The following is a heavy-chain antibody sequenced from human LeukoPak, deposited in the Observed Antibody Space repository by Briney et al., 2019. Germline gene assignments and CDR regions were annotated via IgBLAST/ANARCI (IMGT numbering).Heavy chain of an antibody. CDR1: GGSISSGDYY. V-gene: IGHV4-30-4*01. D-gene: IGHD5-18*01. J-gene: IGHJ4*02. Sequence: SQTLSLTCTVSGGSISSGDYYWSWIRQPPGKGLEWIGYIYYSGSTYYNPSLKSRVTISVDTSKNQFSLKLSSVTVADTAVYYCARDPARGYSYRLDYWGQGTLVTVSS. CDR2: IYYSGST. CDR3: ARDPARGYSYRLDY.